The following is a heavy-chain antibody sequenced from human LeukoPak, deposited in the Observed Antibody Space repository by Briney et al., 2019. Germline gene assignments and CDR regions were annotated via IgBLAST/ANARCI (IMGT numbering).Heavy chain of an antibody. D-gene: IGHD5-18*01. CDR2: IYTSGST. CDR1: GGSISSYY. J-gene: IGHJ3*02. V-gene: IGHV4-4*07. CDR3: ARGAGDSYGVDAFDI. Sequence: SETLSLTCTVSGGSISSYYWSWIRQPAGKGLEWIGRIYTSGSTNYNPSLKSRVTLSVETSKSQFSLKLSSVTAADTAVYYCARGAGDSYGVDAFDIWGQGTMVTVSS.